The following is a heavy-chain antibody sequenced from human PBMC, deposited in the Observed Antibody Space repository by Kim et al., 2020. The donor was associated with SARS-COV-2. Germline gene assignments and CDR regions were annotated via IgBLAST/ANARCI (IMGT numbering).Heavy chain of an antibody. CDR1: GDSINSNNW. CDR2: IYHSGRV. J-gene: IGHJ4*02. Sequence: SETLSLTCTVSGDSINSNNWWSWGRQPPGKGLEWIGEIYHSGRVKYKPSIKSRVNISVDRSKNQFSLELRSVTAADTAVYFCAREYSNSSSSPFDYWGQGTLVTVSS. V-gene: IGHV4-4*02. D-gene: IGHD6-13*01. CDR3: AREYSNSSSSPFDY.